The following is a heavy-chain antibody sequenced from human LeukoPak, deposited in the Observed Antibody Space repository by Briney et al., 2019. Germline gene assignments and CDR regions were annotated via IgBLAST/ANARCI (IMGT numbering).Heavy chain of an antibody. D-gene: IGHD6-6*01. CDR3: ARLIGDRTIYDY. CDR1: GFTFRTHW. V-gene: IGHV3-7*01. Sequence: GGSLRLSCAASGFTFRTHWMSWVRQAPGRGLEWVASINQGGSETYYVESVKGRFTISRDNAMNSFFLQMNSLRAEDTAVYYCARLIGDRTIYDYWGQGTLVTVSS. J-gene: IGHJ4*02. CDR2: INQGGSET.